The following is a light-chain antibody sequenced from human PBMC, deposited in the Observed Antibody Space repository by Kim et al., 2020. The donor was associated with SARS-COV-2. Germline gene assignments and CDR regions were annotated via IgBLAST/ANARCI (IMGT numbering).Light chain of an antibody. J-gene: IGKJ1*01. CDR2: KAS. V-gene: IGKV1-5*03. CDR3: QQYYSDWT. Sequence: DVQMTQSPSTLSASVEDRVTITCRASQSISSWLAWYQQKPGKAPKLLIYKASSLESGVPSRFSGSGSGTEFTLTISSLQAEDFATYFCQQYYSDWTFGQGTKVDIK. CDR1: QSISSW.